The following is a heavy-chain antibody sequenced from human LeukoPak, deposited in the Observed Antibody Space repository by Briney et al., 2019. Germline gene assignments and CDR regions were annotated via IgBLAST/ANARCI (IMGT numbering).Heavy chain of an antibody. D-gene: IGHD1-26*01. V-gene: IGHV1-2*02. CDR2: INPNSGGT. CDR1: GCTFTRYC. Sequence: GASVKVSCKASGCTFTRYCIHWVRQAPGQGLEWMGWINPNSGGTNSAQKFQGRVTMTRDTSISTAYMELSRLRSEHTAVYYCARGVSGATTFFDYWGQGTLVTVSS. J-gene: IGHJ4*02. CDR3: ARGVSGATTFFDY.